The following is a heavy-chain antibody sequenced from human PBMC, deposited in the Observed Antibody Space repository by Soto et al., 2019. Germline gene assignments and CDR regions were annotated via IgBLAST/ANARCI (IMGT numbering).Heavy chain of an antibody. CDR2: ISYPGTT. J-gene: IGHJ5*02. Sequence: QVHLHESGPGLVKPSETLSLTCTVSNDSISNYYWNWFRQSPGKGLEWIGYISYPGTTNYNPSLKSRVAISLDTSKKQFSLTLSSVTAADTAVYFCARGGVMVTDNWLDPWGQGTLVTVSS. CDR1: NDSISNYY. CDR3: ARGGVMVTDNWLDP. V-gene: IGHV4-59*08. D-gene: IGHD2-21*02.